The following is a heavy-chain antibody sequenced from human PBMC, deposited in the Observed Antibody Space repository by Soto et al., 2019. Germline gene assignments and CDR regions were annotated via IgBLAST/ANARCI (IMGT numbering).Heavy chain of an antibody. CDR1: GGSISSYY. CDR2: IYYSGST. D-gene: IGHD3-22*01. CDR3: ARGGDSPADY. Sequence: QVQLQESGPGLVKPSETLSLTCTVSGGSISSYYWSWIRQPPGKGLEWIGYIYYSGSTNYNPSLTXXVXIXVDTSKNQFSLKLSSVTAADTAVYYCARGGDSPADYWGQGTLVTVSS. J-gene: IGHJ4*02. V-gene: IGHV4-59*01.